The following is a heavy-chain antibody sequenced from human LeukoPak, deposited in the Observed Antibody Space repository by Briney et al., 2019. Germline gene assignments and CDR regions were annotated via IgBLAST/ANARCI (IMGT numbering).Heavy chain of an antibody. CDR1: GFTFSSYA. D-gene: IGHD5-12*01. J-gene: IGHJ4*02. Sequence: GGSQRLSCAASGFTFSSYAMSWVRQAPGKGLGWVSAISGSGGSTYSADSVKGRFTISRDNSKNTLYLQMNSLRAEDTAVYYCAKGAPVATAYSRPGYWGQGTLVTVSS. CDR3: AKGAPVATAYSRPGY. CDR2: ISGSGGST. V-gene: IGHV3-23*01.